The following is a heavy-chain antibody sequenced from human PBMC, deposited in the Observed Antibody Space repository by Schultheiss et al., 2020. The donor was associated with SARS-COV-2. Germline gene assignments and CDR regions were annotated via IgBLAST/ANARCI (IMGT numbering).Heavy chain of an antibody. CDR1: GFTFSSYS. V-gene: IGHV3-30*03. J-gene: IGHJ3*02. D-gene: IGHD5-18*01. CDR2: ISYDGSNK. CDR3: ARVKQLWLRRDAFDI. Sequence: GGSLRLSCAASGFTFSSYSMNWVRQAPGKGLEWVAVISYDGSNKYYADSVKGRFTISRDNSKNTLYLQMNSLRAEDTAVYYCARVKQLWLRRDAFDIWGQGTMVTVSS.